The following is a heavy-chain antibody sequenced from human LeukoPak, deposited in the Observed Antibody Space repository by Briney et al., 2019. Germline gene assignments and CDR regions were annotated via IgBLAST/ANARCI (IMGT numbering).Heavy chain of an antibody. Sequence: PGKSLRLSCAASGFTFNNYGMHWVRQAPGKGLEWVAVISYDGSNKYYADSVKGRFTISRDNPKNSLYLQMNSLRAEDTAVYYCARYCGGDCYGMDVWGQGTTVTVSS. D-gene: IGHD2-21*02. CDR1: GFTFNNYG. V-gene: IGHV3-30*03. CDR3: ARYCGGDCYGMDV. CDR2: ISYDGSNK. J-gene: IGHJ6*02.